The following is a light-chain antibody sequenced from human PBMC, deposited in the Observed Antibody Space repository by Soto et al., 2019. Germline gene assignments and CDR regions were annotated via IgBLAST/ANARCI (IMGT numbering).Light chain of an antibody. V-gene: IGKV3-15*01. J-gene: IGKJ1*01. CDR3: QQYIDWPPGT. Sequence: VVTQSPSTLSVSPGERVTLSCRASQSVSSSLAWYQQRPGQAPRLLIYDTSTRAAGISARFSGSGSGTEFTLTISSLQSEDFAVYYCQQYIDWPPGTFGQGTKVDIK. CDR2: DTS. CDR1: QSVSSS.